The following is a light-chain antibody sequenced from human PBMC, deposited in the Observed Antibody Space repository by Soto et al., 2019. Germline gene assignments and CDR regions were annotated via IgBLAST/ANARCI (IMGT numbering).Light chain of an antibody. CDR2: DAS. V-gene: IGKV3-11*01. Sequence: EIVLTQSPATLSLSPGDRATLSCRASQGISRFLAWYQQKPGQVPRLVIYDASSRAVGVPYRFSGSGSGTDYTLTIIDLEPEDFAMYYCHQRAHWPLSFGGGTKLEIK. CDR1: QGISRF. J-gene: IGKJ4*01. CDR3: HQRAHWPLS.